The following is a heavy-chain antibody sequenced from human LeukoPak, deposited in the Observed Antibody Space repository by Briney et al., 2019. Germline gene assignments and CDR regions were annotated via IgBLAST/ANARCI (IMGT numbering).Heavy chain of an antibody. V-gene: IGHV1-18*01. CDR3: ARCRPQGRYFDCPGLFDI. CDR2: ISTYNGNT. Sequence: ASVKVSCKASGYTFTSYGISWVRQAPGQGLEWMGWISTYNGNTNYAQKPEGRVTMTTDTSTSTAYMELRGLRSDDTAVYYCARCRPQGRYFDCPGLFDIWGQGTMVTVSS. J-gene: IGHJ3*02. CDR1: GYTFTSYG. D-gene: IGHD3-9*01.